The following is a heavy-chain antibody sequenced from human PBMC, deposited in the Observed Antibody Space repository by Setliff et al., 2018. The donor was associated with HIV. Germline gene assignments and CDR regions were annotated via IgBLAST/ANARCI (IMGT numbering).Heavy chain of an antibody. CDR3: ARRGRDGVLIVFATGFDP. V-gene: IGHV4-39*01. CDR2: IFYTGST. D-gene: IGHD2-8*01. CDR1: GGSISSSTYY. J-gene: IGHJ5*02. Sequence: ASETLSLTCSVSGGSISSSTYYWGWIRQPPGKGLEWIGDIFYTGSTYYNSSLKSRVAISIDTSENRFSLRLNSVTAADTGVYYCARRGRDGVLIVFATGFDPWGQGTLVTVSS.